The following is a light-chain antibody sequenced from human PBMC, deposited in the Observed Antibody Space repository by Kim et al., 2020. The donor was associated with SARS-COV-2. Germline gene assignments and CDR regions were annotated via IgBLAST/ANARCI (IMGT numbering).Light chain of an antibody. CDR1: QDIANY. V-gene: IGKV1-33*01. CDR2: DAS. CDR3: QQYGNLPPT. J-gene: IGKJ5*01. Sequence: DIQMTQSPSSLSASVGDRVTITCQASQDIANYLNWYQQKPGQAPKFLIYDASHLETGVPSRFSGSRSGTDFTFTISSLQPEDFATYYCQQYGNLPPTFGQGTRLE.